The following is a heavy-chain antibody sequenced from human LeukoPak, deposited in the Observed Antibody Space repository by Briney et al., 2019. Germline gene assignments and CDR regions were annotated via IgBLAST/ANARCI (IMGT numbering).Heavy chain of an antibody. Sequence: GGSLRLSCAASGFTFSSYSMNWVRQAPGKGLEWVPSISSSSSYIYYADSVKGRFTISRDNAKNSLYLQMNSLRAEDTAVYYCARDQRGYDSSGYSDYWGQGTLVTVSS. CDR2: ISSSSSYI. J-gene: IGHJ4*02. V-gene: IGHV3-21*01. D-gene: IGHD3-22*01. CDR1: GFTFSSYS. CDR3: ARDQRGYDSSGYSDY.